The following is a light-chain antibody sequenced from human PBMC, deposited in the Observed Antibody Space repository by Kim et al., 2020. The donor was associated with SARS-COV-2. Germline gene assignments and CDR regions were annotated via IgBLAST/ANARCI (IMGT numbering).Light chain of an antibody. Sequence: VALGQTVRITCQGYSLKSYYATWYQQKPGQPPLVVIYGNNNRPSGIPDRFSGSSSGNTASLTITGTQAGDEADYYCNSRDSNDNVVFGGGTQLTVL. J-gene: IGLJ2*01. V-gene: IGLV3-19*01. CDR2: GNN. CDR1: SLKSYY. CDR3: NSRDSNDNVV.